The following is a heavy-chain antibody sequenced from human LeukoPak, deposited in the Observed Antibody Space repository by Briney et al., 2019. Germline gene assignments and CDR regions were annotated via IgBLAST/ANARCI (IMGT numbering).Heavy chain of an antibody. D-gene: IGHD3-22*01. CDR2: ISSSGSTI. J-gene: IGHJ1*01. Sequence: PGGSLRLSCAAPGFTFSSYEMNWVRQAPGKGLEWASYISSSGSTIYYADSVKGRFTISRDNAKNSLYLQMNSLRAEDTAVYYCVVGDYYDSSGYYRAFQHWGQGTLVTVSS. V-gene: IGHV3-48*03. CDR3: VVGDYYDSSGYYRAFQH. CDR1: GFTFSSYE.